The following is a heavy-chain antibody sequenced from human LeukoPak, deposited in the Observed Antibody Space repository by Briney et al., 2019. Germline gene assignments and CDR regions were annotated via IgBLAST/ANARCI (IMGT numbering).Heavy chain of an antibody. CDR1: GYTFTSYD. D-gene: IGHD2-2*01. CDR2: MNPNSGNT. V-gene: IGHV1-8*01. Sequence: GASVNVSCKASGYTFTSYDINWGRQATGQGLEGMGWMNPNSGNTGYAQKVQGRVTITRNTSIRTVYMELSSLRSEDAAVYYCERARYGYCSSTSCSPKIAFDPWGQGTLVTVSS. J-gene: IGHJ5*02. CDR3: ERARYGYCSSTSCSPKIAFDP.